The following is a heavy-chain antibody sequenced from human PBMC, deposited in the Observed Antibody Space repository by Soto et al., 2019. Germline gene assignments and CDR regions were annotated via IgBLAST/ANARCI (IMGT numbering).Heavy chain of an antibody. J-gene: IGHJ6*03. Sequence: PSETLSLTCTVSGGSISSYYWSWIRQPPGKGLEWIGYIYYSGSTNYNPSLKSRVTIPVDTSKNQFSLKLSSVTAADTAVYYCAREEGGFWSGDYYYYMDVWGKGTTVTVSS. CDR2: IYYSGST. V-gene: IGHV4-59*01. CDR1: GGSISSYY. D-gene: IGHD3-3*01. CDR3: AREEGGFWSGDYYYYMDV.